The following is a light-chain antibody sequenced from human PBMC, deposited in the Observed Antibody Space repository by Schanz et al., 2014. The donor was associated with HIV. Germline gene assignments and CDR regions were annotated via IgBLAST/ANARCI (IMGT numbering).Light chain of an antibody. CDR2: AAS. Sequence: DIQMTQSPSSLSASVGDRVTITCRASQGIRNYLAWYQQKPGKVPKLLIYAASTLQSGVPSRFSGTGSGTDFTLTISSLQPEDVATYYCQQYNTNSYTFGPGTKLDLK. CDR3: QQYNTNSYT. V-gene: IGKV1-27*01. CDR1: QGIRNY. J-gene: IGKJ2*01.